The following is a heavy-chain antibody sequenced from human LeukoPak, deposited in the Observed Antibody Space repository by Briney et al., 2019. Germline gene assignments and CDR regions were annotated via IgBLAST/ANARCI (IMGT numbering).Heavy chain of an antibody. CDR1: RGSISSSSYY. CDR2: IYYSGST. CDR3: ARGRRAMATGY. Sequence: SETLSLTCTVSRGSISSSSYYWGWIRQPPGKGLEWIGSIYYSGSTYYNPSLKSRVTISVDTSKNQFSLKLSSVTAADTAVYYCARGRRAMATGYWGQGTLVTVSS. J-gene: IGHJ4*02. V-gene: IGHV4-39*07. D-gene: IGHD5-18*01.